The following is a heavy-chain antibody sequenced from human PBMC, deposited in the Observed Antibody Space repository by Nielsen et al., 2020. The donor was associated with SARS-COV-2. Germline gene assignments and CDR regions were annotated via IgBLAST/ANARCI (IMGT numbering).Heavy chain of an antibody. V-gene: IGHV2-26*01. CDR2: IFSNDEK. CDR1: GFSLSNARMG. Sequence: SGPTLVKPTETLTLTCTVSGFSLSNARMGVSWIRQPPGKALEWLAHIFSNDEKSYSTSLKSRLTTSKDTSKSQVVLTMTNMDPVDTATYYCARIREAAAGIDYWGQGTLVTVSS. J-gene: IGHJ4*02. CDR3: ARIREAAAGIDY. D-gene: IGHD6-13*01.